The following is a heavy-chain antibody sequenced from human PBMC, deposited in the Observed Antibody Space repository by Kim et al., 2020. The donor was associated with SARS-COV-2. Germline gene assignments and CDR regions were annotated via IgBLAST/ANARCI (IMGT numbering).Heavy chain of an antibody. CDR3: ARENFAFYGMDV. V-gene: IGHV4-59*13. Sequence: SETLSLTCTVSGGSISTYYWSWIRQPPGKGLEWIGYISSSGSTSYNPSLKTRFTISVDTSKNQFSLNLNSVTAADTAVYYCARENFAFYGMDVWGQGTTV. CDR1: GGSISTYY. CDR2: ISSSGST. J-gene: IGHJ6*02. D-gene: IGHD3-9*01.